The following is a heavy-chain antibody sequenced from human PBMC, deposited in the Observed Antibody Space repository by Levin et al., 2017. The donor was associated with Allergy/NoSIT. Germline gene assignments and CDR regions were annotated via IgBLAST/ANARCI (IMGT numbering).Heavy chain of an antibody. CDR1: GXXXXXYC. Sequence: KTSETLSLTCTVSGXXXXXYCXXXXXXXXXKRPDWLGYICYGGSTNYNPSLKSRVTISVDTSKNQFSLKLTSVTAAGTAVYYCARDIPGGSFGLWDRGTLVTVSS. CDR3: ARDIPGGSFGL. J-gene: IGHJ2*01. CDR2: ICYGGST. D-gene: IGHD1-26*01. V-gene: IGHV4-59*01.